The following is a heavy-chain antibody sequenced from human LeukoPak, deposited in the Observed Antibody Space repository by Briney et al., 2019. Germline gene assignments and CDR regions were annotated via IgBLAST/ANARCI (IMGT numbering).Heavy chain of an antibody. Sequence: GGSLRLSCAASGFTFSNYWMHWVRQAPGKGLVWVSRINSDGINTSYADSVKGRFTISRDNSKNTLYLQMNSLRGEDTAVYYCAKEASGAYYYYYYMDVWGKGTTVTVSS. D-gene: IGHD1-26*01. CDR3: AKEASGAYYYYYYMDV. CDR2: INSDGINT. J-gene: IGHJ6*03. V-gene: IGHV3-74*01. CDR1: GFTFSNYW.